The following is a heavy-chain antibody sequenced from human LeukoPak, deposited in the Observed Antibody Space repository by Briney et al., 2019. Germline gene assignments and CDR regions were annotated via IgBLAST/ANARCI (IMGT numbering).Heavy chain of an antibody. CDR1: GFTFSSYW. V-gene: IGHV3-7*01. CDR2: IKQDGSGK. D-gene: IGHD5-18*01. Sequence: EPGGSLRLSCAASGFTFSSYWMSWVRQAPGKGLEWVANIKQDGSGKYYVDSVKGRFTISRDNAKNSLYLQMNSLRAEDTAVYYCARDGTAMVTVYWGQGTLVTVSS. CDR3: ARDGTAMVTVY. J-gene: IGHJ4*02.